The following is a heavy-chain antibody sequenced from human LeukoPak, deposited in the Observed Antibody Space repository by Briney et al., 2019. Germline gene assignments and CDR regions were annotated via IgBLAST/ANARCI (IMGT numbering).Heavy chain of an antibody. CDR2: IIPIFGTA. J-gene: IGHJ4*02. V-gene: IGHV1-69*05. D-gene: IGHD6-13*01. Sequence: ASVKVSCKASGGTFSSYAISWVRQAPGQGLEWMGGIIPIFGTANYAQKFQGRVTITTDESTSTAYMELSSLRPEDTAVYYCARDFEMAGYSSSWYGAWGQGTLVTVSS. CDR3: ARDFEMAGYSSSWYGA. CDR1: GGTFSSYA.